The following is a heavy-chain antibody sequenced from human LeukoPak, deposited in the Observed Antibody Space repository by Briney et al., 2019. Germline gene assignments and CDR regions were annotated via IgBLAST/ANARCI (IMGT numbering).Heavy chain of an antibody. Sequence: SGTLSLTCAVSGASISSDNWWTWVRQPPGKGLEWSGEIYHTGITNYKPSLKSRVTILLDKSQNQFSLRMTSVTAADTAVYYCRVCGRGGAFDIWGQGTMVTVSP. CDR3: RVCGRGGAFDI. J-gene: IGHJ3*02. CDR1: GASISSDNW. V-gene: IGHV4-4*02. CDR2: IYHTGIT.